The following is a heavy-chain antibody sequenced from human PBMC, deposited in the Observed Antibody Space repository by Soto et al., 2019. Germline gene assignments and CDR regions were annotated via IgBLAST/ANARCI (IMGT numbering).Heavy chain of an antibody. Sequence: SETLSLTCTVSGGSISSGGYYWSWIRQHPGKGLEWIGYIYYSGSTYYNPSLESRVTISVDTSKNHFSLKPSPVTAADTAVYYCAGGCSTSCYWQGYYYMDVWGKGTTVTVSS. D-gene: IGHD2-2*01. CDR1: GGSISSGGYY. V-gene: IGHV4-31*03. CDR3: AGGCSTSCYWQGYYYMDV. J-gene: IGHJ6*03. CDR2: IYYSGST.